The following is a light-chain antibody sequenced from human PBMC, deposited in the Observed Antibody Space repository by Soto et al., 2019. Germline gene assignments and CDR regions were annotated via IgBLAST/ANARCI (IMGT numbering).Light chain of an antibody. Sequence: SYELTQPPSVSVAPGQTASITCGGNNIGSKSVHWYQQKPGQAPVLVVYDDSDRPSGIPERFSGSNSGNTATLSVSRVEAGDEADYYCQVWDRSSDHTIFGGGTKLTVL. CDR1: NIGSKS. CDR2: DDS. V-gene: IGLV3-21*02. J-gene: IGLJ2*01. CDR3: QVWDRSSDHTI.